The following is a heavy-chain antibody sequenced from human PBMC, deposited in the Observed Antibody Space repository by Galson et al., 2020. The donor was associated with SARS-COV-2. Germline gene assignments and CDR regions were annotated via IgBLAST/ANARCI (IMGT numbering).Heavy chain of an antibody. CDR3: ARGHYGRDY. J-gene: IGHJ4*02. D-gene: IGHD4-17*01. CDR1: GFTFRNHW. V-gene: IGHV3-7*04. Sequence: GGSLRLSCAASGFTFRNHWMSWVRQAPGKGLEWVAHINPDGSEKYYVDSVKGRFSISRDNPKNSVYLEINSLRVDDTAVYYCARGHYGRDYWGQGTLVTVSS. CDR2: INPDGSEK.